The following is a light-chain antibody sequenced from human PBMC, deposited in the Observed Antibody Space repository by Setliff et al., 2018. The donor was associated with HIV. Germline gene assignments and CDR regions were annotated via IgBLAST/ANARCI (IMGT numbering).Light chain of an antibody. CDR2: EVR. Sequence: QFVLTQPASVSGSPGQSITISCTGTSSDVGGYSHVSWYQQHPGKAPKLIIYEVRNRPSGVSNRFSGSKSGNTASLTISGLQAEDEADYYCSSYAITNTLPFGTGTKVTVL. CDR3: SSYAITNTLP. CDR1: SSDVGGYSH. J-gene: IGLJ1*01. V-gene: IGLV2-14*01.